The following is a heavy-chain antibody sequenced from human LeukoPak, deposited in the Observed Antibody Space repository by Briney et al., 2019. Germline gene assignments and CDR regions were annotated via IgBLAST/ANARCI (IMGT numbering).Heavy chain of an antibody. CDR2: IYYSGST. V-gene: IGHV4-39*01. J-gene: IGHJ5*02. CDR3: ARPVPSRLGWFDP. CDR1: GFTFSSYT. D-gene: IGHD1-1*01. Sequence: GSRRLSCAASGFTFSSYTMNWVRQPPGKGLEWIGTIYYSGSTYYNPSLKSRVTISVDTSKNQFSLKLTSVTAADTAVYYCARPVPSRLGWFDPWGQGTLVTVSS.